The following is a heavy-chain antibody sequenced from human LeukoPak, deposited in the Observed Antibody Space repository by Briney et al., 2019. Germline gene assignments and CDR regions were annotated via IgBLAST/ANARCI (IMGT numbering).Heavy chain of an antibody. D-gene: IGHD6-19*01. Sequence: SGGSLRLSCAASGFTVSSNYMSWVRQAPGKGLEWVSVIYSGGSTYYADSVKGRFTISRDNSKNTLYLQMNSLRAEDTAVYYCARDYGIAVAGTFEYWGQGTLVTVSS. J-gene: IGHJ4*02. CDR3: ARDYGIAVAGTFEY. CDR1: GFTVSSNY. CDR2: IYSGGST. V-gene: IGHV3-66*01.